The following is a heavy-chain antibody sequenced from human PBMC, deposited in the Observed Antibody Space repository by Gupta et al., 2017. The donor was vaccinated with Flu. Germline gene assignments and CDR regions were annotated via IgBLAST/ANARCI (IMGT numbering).Heavy chain of an antibody. V-gene: IGHV4-39*01. Sequence: LGTIYYSGSTYYNPSLKSRVSISLHTSQNQFSLSLSSVTAADTAVDYCVRQVCRGDSDCNSIPPGHINYWGRGTLITVSS. J-gene: IGHJ4*02. CDR2: IYYSGST. CDR3: VRQVCRGDSDCNSIPPGHINY. D-gene: IGHD2-21*01.